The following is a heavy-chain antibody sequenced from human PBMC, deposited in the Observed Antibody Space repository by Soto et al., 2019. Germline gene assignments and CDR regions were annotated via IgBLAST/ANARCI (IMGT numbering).Heavy chain of an antibody. Sequence: QPGGSLRLSCAASGFTFSSYSMNWVRQAPGKGLEWVSYISSSSSTIHYSDSVKGRFTISRDNAKNSLYLQMNSLRAEDTAVYYCARDSPRYSGSYPPAYRGQGTLVPVSS. J-gene: IGHJ4*02. V-gene: IGHV3-48*01. CDR1: GFTFSSYS. CDR2: ISSSSSTI. D-gene: IGHD1-26*01. CDR3: ARDSPRYSGSYPPAY.